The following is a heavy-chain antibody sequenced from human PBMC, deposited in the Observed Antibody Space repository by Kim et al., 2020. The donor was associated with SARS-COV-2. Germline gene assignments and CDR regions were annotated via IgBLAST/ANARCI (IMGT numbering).Heavy chain of an antibody. J-gene: IGHJ5*02. CDR3: AREQEDIAARWFDP. CDR1: GFTFSSYS. D-gene: IGHD6-6*01. V-gene: IGHV3-48*02. CDR2: ISSRSSIK. Sequence: GGSLRLSCAASGFTFSSYSMNWVRQAPGKGLEWLSYISSRSSIKYYADSVRGRFTISRDDAKNSLYLQMNSLRDEDTAVYYCAREQEDIAARWFDPWGQGTLVTVSS.